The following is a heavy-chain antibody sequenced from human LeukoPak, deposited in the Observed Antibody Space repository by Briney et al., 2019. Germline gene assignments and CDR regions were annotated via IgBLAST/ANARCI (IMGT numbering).Heavy chain of an antibody. J-gene: IGHJ5*02. CDR3: ARDMLFGESVYNWFDP. CDR1: GFILSPYS. Sequence: RSGGSLRLSCAASGFILSPYSMHWVRQAPGKGLEWVAVISFDGTIKYYGDSVNGRFTISRDNAKNTLYLQMNSLRGEDTAVYYCARDMLFGESVYNWFDPWGQGTLVTVSS. CDR2: ISFDGTIK. V-gene: IGHV3-30-3*01. D-gene: IGHD3/OR15-3a*01.